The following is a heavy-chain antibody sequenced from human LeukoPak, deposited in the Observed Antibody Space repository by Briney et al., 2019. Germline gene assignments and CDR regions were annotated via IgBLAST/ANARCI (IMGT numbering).Heavy chain of an antibody. V-gene: IGHV4-4*02. D-gene: IGHD2-2*01. Sequence: PSGTLSLTCAVSGGSIKSNNWWSWVRQPPGKGLEWIGEIYHSGSTNYNPSLESRVTVSVDKSKNQFSLDLSSVTAADTAVYYCARGRGVPASYYYYGMDVWGQGTTVTVSS. CDR2: IYHSGST. J-gene: IGHJ6*02. CDR1: GGSIKSNNW. CDR3: ARGRGVPASYYYYGMDV.